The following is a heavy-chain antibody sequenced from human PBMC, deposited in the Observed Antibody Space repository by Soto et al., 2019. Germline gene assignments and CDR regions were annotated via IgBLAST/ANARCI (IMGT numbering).Heavy chain of an antibody. CDR1: GFTFSSYS. CDR2: ISSSSSTI. D-gene: IGHD3-3*01. CDR3: ARELGRSGPYYMDV. J-gene: IGHJ6*03. Sequence: GGSLRLSCAASGFTFSSYSMNWVRQAPGKGLEWVSYISSSSSTIYYADSVKGRFTISRDNAKNSLYLQMNSLRAEDTAVYYCARELGRSGPYYMDVWGKGTTVTVSS. V-gene: IGHV3-48*01.